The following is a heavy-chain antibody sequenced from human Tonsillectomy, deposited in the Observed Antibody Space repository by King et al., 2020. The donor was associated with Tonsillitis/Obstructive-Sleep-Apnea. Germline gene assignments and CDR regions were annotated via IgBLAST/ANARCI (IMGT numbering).Heavy chain of an antibody. CDR2: TRNKANSYTT. CDR1: GFIFSDRY. V-gene: IGHV3-72*01. D-gene: IGHD1-14*01. J-gene: IGHJ3*01. Sequence: QLVQSGGGLVQPGGSLRLSCAAAGFIFSDRYLDWVRQAPGKGLEWGGRTRNKANSYTTEYAASVKGRVTSSRDDSKRSLYLQMHSLKTGDTAVYYCASIKGGTGTPLGASDFWGQGTMVTVSS. CDR3: ASIKGGTGTPLGASDF.